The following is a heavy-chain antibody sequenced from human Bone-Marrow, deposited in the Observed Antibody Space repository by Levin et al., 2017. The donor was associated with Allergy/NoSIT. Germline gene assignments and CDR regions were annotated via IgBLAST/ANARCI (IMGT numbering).Heavy chain of an antibody. V-gene: IGHV3-48*01. Sequence: GGSLRLSCAASGFTFSSDSMNWVRQAPGKGLEWVSYIGISIGTIYYADSVKGRFTVSRDNARNSLSLQMNSLRAEDTAIYYCARGFRYTDAFDIWGQGTMVTVSS. CDR3: ARGFRYTDAFDI. D-gene: IGHD3-9*01. CDR1: GFTFSSDS. J-gene: IGHJ3*02. CDR2: IGISIGTI.